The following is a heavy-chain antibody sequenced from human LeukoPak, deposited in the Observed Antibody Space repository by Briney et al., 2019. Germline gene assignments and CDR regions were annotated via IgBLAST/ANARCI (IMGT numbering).Heavy chain of an antibody. D-gene: IGHD6-13*01. Sequence: SETLSLTCTVSGGSISSYYWSWIRQPPGKGLEWIGYIYYSGSTNYNPSLKSRVTISVDTSKNQFSLRLSSVTAADTAVYYCARERRHSSSWCFDYWGQGTLVTVSS. CDR1: GGSISSYY. V-gene: IGHV4-59*12. CDR2: IYYSGST. J-gene: IGHJ4*02. CDR3: ARERRHSSSWCFDY.